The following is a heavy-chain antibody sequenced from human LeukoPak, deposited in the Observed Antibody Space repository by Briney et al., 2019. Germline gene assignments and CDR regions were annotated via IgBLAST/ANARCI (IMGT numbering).Heavy chain of an antibody. CDR3: SKLAVASADS. D-gene: IGHD6-19*01. V-gene: IGHV3-48*03. Sequence: GGPLRLSCAASGFSFSDYEMNWVRQSPAKGLEWVSNISPNGGTKYYAGSVKGRFTISRDNAKNSLYLQMNSLRAEDTGVYFCSKLAVASADSWGQGTLVTVSS. CDR1: GFSFSDYE. J-gene: IGHJ4*02. CDR2: ISPNGGTK.